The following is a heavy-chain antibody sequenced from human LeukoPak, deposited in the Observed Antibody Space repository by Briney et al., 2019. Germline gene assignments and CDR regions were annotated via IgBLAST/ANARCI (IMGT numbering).Heavy chain of an antibody. CDR2: IYHSGST. D-gene: IGHD2-21*02. CDR1: GGSFSGYY. V-gene: IGHV4-30-2*01. Sequence: SETLSLTCAVYGGSFSGYYWSWIRQPPGKGLEWIGYIYHSGSTYYNPSLKSRVTISVDRSKNQFSLKLSSVTAADTAVYYCARAVDCGGDCIWFDPWGQGTLVTVSS. J-gene: IGHJ5*02. CDR3: ARAVDCGGDCIWFDP.